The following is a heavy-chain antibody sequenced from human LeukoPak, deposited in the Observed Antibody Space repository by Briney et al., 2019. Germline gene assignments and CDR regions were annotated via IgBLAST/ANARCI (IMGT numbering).Heavy chain of an antibody. CDR3: ARDGVGVLPGDAFDI. D-gene: IGHD1-26*01. J-gene: IGHJ3*02. V-gene: IGHV3-21*05. Sequence: GGSLRLSCAASGLTFSSYWMNWVRQAPGKGLEWISFMNLDGTDIHYGESVKGRFTISRDNAKNSLYLQMHTLRAEDTAVYYCARDGVGVLPGDAFDIWSQGTMVTVSS. CDR1: GLTFSSYW. CDR2: MNLDGTDI.